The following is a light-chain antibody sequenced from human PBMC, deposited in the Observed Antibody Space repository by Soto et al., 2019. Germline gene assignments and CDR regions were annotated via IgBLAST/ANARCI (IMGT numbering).Light chain of an antibody. CDR3: SSYTIGSALVI. V-gene: IGLV2-14*03. CDR2: DVT. J-gene: IGLJ2*01. CDR1: SGDVGAYNY. Sequence: QSALTQPASVSGSPGQSITISWIGTSGDVGAYNYVSWYQQHPGEAPKLMIYDVTNRPSGVSNRFSGSKSGNTASLTISGLQAEDEAHYYCSSYTIGSALVIFGGGTKVTVL.